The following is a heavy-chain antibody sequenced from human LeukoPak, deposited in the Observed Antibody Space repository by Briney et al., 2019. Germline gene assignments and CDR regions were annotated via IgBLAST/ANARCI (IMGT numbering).Heavy chain of an antibody. D-gene: IGHD3-9*01. CDR2: IYYSGNT. CDR3: ARLSPSHSGLRYFDWELDY. J-gene: IGHJ4*02. Sequence: SETLSLTCTVSGGSISSYYWTRIRQPPGKGLEWIGNIYYSGNTNYNPSLKSRVTISVDTSKNQFSLKLSSVTAADTAVHYCARLSPSHSGLRYFDWELDYWGQGTMVTVFS. V-gene: IGHV4-59*12. CDR1: GGSISSYY.